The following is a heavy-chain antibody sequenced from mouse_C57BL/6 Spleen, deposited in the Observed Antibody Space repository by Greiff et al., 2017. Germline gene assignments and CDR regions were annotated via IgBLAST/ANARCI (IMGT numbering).Heavy chain of an antibody. CDR1: GYTFTDYN. D-gene: IGHD2-4*01. Sequence: VHVKQSGPELVKPGASVKMSCKASGYTFTDYNMHWVKQSHGKSLEWIGYINPNNGGTSYNQKFKGKATLTVNKSSSTAYMELRSLTSEDSAVYYCAPIYYDYDGGAYWGQGTLVTVSA. J-gene: IGHJ3*01. CDR3: APIYYDYDGGAY. CDR2: INPNNGGT. V-gene: IGHV1-22*01.